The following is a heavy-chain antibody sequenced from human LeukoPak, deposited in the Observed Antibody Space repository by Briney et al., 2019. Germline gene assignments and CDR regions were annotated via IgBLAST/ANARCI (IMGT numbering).Heavy chain of an antibody. CDR3: ARGVYGDYDNWFDP. V-gene: IGHV1-18*01. CDR1: GYAFTSYG. CDR2: ISAYNGNT. Sequence: ASVKVSCKASGYAFTSYGISWVRQAPGQGLEWMGWISAYNGNTNYAQKLQGRVTMTTDTSTSTAYMELRRLRSDDTAVYFCARGVYGDYDNWFDPWGQGTLVTVSS. D-gene: IGHD4-17*01. J-gene: IGHJ5*02.